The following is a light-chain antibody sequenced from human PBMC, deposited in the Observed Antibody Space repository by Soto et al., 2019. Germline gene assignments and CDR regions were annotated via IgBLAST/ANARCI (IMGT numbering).Light chain of an antibody. V-gene: IGKV3-15*01. J-gene: IGKJ1*01. Sequence: EIVMTQSPATLSLSPGERATLSCRASRSISSNLAWYQQKLGQAPRLLIYAASTRATGIPARFSGSGSGTEFTLTISSLQSEDFVVYYCKQYNNWPRTFGQGTKVDIK. CDR3: KQYNNWPRT. CDR1: RSISSN. CDR2: AAS.